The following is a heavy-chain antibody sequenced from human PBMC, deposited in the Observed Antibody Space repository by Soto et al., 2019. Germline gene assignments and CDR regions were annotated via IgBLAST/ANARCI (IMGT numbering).Heavy chain of an antibody. J-gene: IGHJ6*02. CDR1: GFSFSGYD. CDR2: INHSGST. CDR3: ARGRERWVAAGGYYYDGMDV. V-gene: IGHV4-34*01. Sequence: ETLSLSCAVSGFSFSGYDRSWVRQPPGKGLEWIGEINHSGSTNYNPSLKSRVTISVHTSKNQFSLKLSAVTAMDTAVYYCARGRERWVAAGGYYYDGMDVWGQGTQVTVSS. D-gene: IGHD6-13*01.